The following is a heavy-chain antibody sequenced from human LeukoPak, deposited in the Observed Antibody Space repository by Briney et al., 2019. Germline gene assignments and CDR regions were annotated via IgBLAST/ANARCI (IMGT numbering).Heavy chain of an antibody. CDR2: ISYDGSNK. V-gene: IGHV3-30-3*01. CDR3: ARVVGHVDY. CDR1: GFTFSSSA. Sequence: GGSLRLSCAASGFTFSSSAMSWVRQAPGKGLEWVAVISYDGSNKYYADSVKGRFTISRDNSKNTLYLQMNSLRAEDTAVYYCARVVGHVDYWGQGTLVTVSS. J-gene: IGHJ4*02.